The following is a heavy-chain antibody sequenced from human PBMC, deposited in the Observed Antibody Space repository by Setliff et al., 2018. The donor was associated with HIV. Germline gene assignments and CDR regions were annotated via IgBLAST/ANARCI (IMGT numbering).Heavy chain of an antibody. CDR3: ARDATRGGDMDV. V-gene: IGHV3-23*01. CDR2: VSGSGDNA. CDR1: GFTFSSYA. J-gene: IGHJ6*03. Sequence: GGSLRLSCAASGFTFSSYAMSWVRQAPGKGLEWVSVVSGSGDNAFYADSVKGRFTTSRDNSKNTLYLQMNSLRAEDTAVYYCARDATRGGDMDVWAKGTTVTVSS. D-gene: IGHD2-15*01.